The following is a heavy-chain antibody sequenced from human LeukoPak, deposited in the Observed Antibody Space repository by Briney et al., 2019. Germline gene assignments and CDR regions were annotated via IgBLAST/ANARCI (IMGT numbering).Heavy chain of an antibody. J-gene: IGHJ5*02. D-gene: IGHD6-6*01. V-gene: IGHV3-7*01. Sequence: GGSLRLSCAASGFTFTNYWMIWARQAPGKGLEWVANINEDGSEKYYVGSVEGRFTISRDNAKNSVFLQMNSLRADDTAMYYCASSSYSSSSSWGQGTLVTVSS. CDR1: GFTFTNYW. CDR2: INEDGSEK. CDR3: ASSSYSSSSS.